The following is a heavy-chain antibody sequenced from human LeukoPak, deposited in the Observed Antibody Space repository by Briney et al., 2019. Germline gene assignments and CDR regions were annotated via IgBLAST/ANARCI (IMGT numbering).Heavy chain of an antibody. V-gene: IGHV3-30-3*01. CDR2: ISYDGSNK. D-gene: IGHD3-22*01. CDR1: GFTFSSYA. J-gene: IGHJ4*02. Sequence: GGSLRLSCAASGFTFSSYAMPWVRQAPGKGLEWVAVISYDGSNKYYADSVKGRFTISRDNSKNTLYLQMNSLRAEDTAVYYCARGLDYYDSTPGFHYWGQGTLVTVSS. CDR3: ARGLDYYDSTPGFHY.